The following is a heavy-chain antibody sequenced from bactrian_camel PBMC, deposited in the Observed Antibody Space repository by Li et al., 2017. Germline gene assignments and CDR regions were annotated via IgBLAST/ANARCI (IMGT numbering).Heavy chain of an antibody. V-gene: IGHV3S59*01. CDR1: GYYNGYC. CDR3: ATLDTVAKVRFGECSFGS. Sequence: DVQLVESGGGSVQAGGSLGLSCVYSGYYNGYCMGWFRQAPGKEREGVAAISIDGSTYYADSVKGRFTISRDRAKNTLTLRMNRLKPEDTALYYCATLDTVAKVRFGECSFGSWGQGTQVTVS. D-gene: IGHD4*01. CDR2: ISIDGST. J-gene: IGHJ6*01.